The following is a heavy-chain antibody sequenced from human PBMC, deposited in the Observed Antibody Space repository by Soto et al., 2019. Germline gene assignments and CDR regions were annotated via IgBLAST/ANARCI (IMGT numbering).Heavy chain of an antibody. V-gene: IGHV1-2*02. Sequence: SVKVSCKASEYSLTNSYVHGVRQAPGQGLEWMGWINFNSGGTNYAQMFQGRVTMTRDTSTTTAYMELTSLRSDDMAVYYCARGSTTAVDYWGQGALVTVSS. J-gene: IGHJ4*02. CDR2: INFNSGGT. CDR3: ARGSTTAVDY. CDR1: EYSLTNSY. D-gene: IGHD3-10*01.